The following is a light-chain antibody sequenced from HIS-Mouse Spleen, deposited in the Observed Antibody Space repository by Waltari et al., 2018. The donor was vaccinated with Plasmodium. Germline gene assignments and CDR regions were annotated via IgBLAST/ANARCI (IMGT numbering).Light chain of an antibody. CDR2: DVS. V-gene: IGLV2-14*03. CDR1: SSDVGGYNY. Sequence: QSALTQPASVSGSPGQSITISCTGTSSDVGGYNYVSWYQQHPGNAPKLMIYDVSNRPYGVSNRFSGSKSGNTASLTISVLQAEDEADYYCSSYTSSSTLVFGGGTKLTVL. J-gene: IGLJ2*01. CDR3: SSYTSSSTLV.